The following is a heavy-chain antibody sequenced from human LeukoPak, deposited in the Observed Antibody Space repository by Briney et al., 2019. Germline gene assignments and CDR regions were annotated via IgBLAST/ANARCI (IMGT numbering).Heavy chain of an antibody. CDR3: AKEGEEITSSSYMDV. J-gene: IGHJ6*03. V-gene: IGHV3-74*01. D-gene: IGHD6-6*01. CDR1: GFTFSSYW. Sequence: HPGGSLRLSCAASGFTFSSYWMHWVRQAPGKGLVWVSRINTDGSSTSYADSVKGRFTISRDNAKNTLYLQMNSLRAEDTAVYYCAKEGEEITSSSYMDVWGKGTTVTVSS. CDR2: INTDGSST.